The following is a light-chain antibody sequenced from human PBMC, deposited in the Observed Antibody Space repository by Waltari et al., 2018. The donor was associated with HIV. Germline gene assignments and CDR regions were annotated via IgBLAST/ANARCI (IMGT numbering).Light chain of an antibody. J-gene: IGLJ2*01. V-gene: IGLV2-8*01. Sequence: QSALTQPPSASGSLGQSFTISCPDSSSDIGAYDSVSWFQQHPNNAPKLLLYEVSKRPSGVPDRFSGSRSGETAFLSVSGLQPDDTAAYFCSSYGDNIRVLFGGGTNLTVL. CDR3: SSYGDNIRVL. CDR2: EVS. CDR1: SSDIGAYDS.